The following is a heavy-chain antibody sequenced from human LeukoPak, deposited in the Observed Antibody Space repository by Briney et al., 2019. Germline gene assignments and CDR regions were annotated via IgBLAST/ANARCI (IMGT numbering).Heavy chain of an antibody. Sequence: GASLRLSCAASGFTFSSFAMSWVRQAPGKGLECVSTISVSGSTTYYADSVKGRFTISRDSSKNTLCLHMKSVRAEDTAVYYCAKGRRFLEWLLLDSWGQGILVTATS. D-gene: IGHD3-3*01. CDR1: GFTFSSFA. V-gene: IGHV3-23*01. CDR2: ISVSGSTT. CDR3: AKGRRFLEWLLLDS. J-gene: IGHJ4*02.